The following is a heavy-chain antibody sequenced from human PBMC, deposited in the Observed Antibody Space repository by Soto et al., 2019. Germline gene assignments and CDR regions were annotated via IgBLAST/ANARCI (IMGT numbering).Heavy chain of an antibody. CDR1: GFTFDDYA. V-gene: IGHV3-9*01. J-gene: IGHJ4*02. CDR3: AKDGGAALVPVSLL. CDR2: ISWNSGSI. Sequence: PGGSLRLSCAASGFTFDDYAMHWVRQAPGKGLEWVSGISWNSGSIGYADSVKGRFTISRDNAKNSLYLQMNSLRAEDTVLYYCAKDGGAALVPVSLLWGQGTLVTVSS. D-gene: IGHD3-10*01.